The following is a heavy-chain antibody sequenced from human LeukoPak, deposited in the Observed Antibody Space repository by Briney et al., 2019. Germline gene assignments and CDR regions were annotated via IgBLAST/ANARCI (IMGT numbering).Heavy chain of an antibody. D-gene: IGHD6-13*01. CDR2: FDPEDGET. V-gene: IGHV1-24*01. J-gene: IGHJ4*02. CDR1: GYTLTELS. CDR3: ATAIPSRQQLAGFDY. Sequence: ASVKVSCKVSGYTLTELSMHWVRQAPGKGLEWMGGFDPEDGETIYAQKFQGRVTMTEDTSTDTAYMELSSLRSEDTAVYYCATAIPSRQQLAGFDYWGQGTLVTVSS.